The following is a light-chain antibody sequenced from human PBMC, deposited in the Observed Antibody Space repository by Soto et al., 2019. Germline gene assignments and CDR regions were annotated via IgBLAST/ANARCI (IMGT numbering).Light chain of an antibody. V-gene: IGKV1-5*01. Sequence: DIQMTQSPSTLSASVGDRVTITCRASQSISSWLAWYQQKPGKAPKLLIYDASSLESGVPSRFSGSGSGTEFTLTISSLQPDDFATYYCQQYGNGAYTFGQGTKVDIK. CDR1: QSISSW. CDR2: DAS. J-gene: IGKJ2*01. CDR3: QQYGNGAYT.